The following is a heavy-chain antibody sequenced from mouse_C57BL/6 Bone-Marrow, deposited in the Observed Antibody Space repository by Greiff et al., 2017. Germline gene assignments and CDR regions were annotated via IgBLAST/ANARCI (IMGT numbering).Heavy chain of an antibody. D-gene: IGHD2-4*01. CDR2: IHPNSGST. Sequence: QVQLKQPGAELVKPGASVKLSCKASGYTFTSYWMHWVKQRPGQGLEWIGLIHPNSGSTNYNEKFKSKATLTVVKSSSTAYMQLSSLTSEDSAVYYCAYEYDGAMDYWGQGTSVTVSS. V-gene: IGHV1-64*01. CDR1: GYTFTSYW. CDR3: AYEYDGAMDY. J-gene: IGHJ4*01.